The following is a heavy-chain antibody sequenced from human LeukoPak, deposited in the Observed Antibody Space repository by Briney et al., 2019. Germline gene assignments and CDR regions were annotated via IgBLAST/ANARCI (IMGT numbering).Heavy chain of an antibody. CDR3: TRSELDRYNWNDGYYYYYYMDV. CDR2: IYTSGST. CDR1: GGSISSYY. D-gene: IGHD1-1*01. V-gene: IGHV4-4*07. J-gene: IGHJ6*03. Sequence: SETLSLTCTVSGGSISSYYWSWIRQPAGKGLEWIGRIYTSGSTNYDPSLKSRVTMSVDMSKNQFSLKLSSVTAADTAVYYCTRSELDRYNWNDGYYYYYYMDVWGKGTTVTVSS.